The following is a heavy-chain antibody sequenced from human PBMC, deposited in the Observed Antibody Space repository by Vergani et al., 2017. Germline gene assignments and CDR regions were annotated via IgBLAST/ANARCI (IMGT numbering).Heavy chain of an antibody. D-gene: IGHD3-10*01. CDR3: AIPRSRYYGNFDY. Sequence: QVQLVQSGAEVKKPGASVKVSCKASGYTFTGYYMHWVRQAPGQGLEWMGWINPNSGGTNYAQKFQGRVTMTRDTSISTAYMELSRLRADDTVVYYCAIPRSRYYGNFDYWGQGTLVTVSS. J-gene: IGHJ4*02. V-gene: IGHV1-2*02. CDR2: INPNSGGT. CDR1: GYTFTGYY.